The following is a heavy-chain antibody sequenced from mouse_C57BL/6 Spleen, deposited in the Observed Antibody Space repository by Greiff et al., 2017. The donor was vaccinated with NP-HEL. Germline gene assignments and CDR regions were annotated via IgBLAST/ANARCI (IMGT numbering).Heavy chain of an antibody. CDR1: GFTFSSYA. CDR2: ISDGGSYT. CDR3: ARERTGSGYISFDY. J-gene: IGHJ2*01. D-gene: IGHD1-1*01. V-gene: IGHV5-4*01. Sequence: EVQGVESGGGLVKPGGSLKLSCAASGFTFSSYAMSWVRQTPEKRLEWVATISDGGSYTYYPDNVKGRFTISRDNAKNNLYLQRSHLKSEDTAMYYCARERTGSGYISFDYWGQGTTLTVSS.